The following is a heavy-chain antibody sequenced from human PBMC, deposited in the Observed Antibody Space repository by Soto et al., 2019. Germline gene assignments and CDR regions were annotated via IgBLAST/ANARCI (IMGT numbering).Heavy chain of an antibody. CDR1: GGSISSYY. Sequence: PSETLSLTCTVSGGSISSYYWSWIRQPPGKGLEWIGYIYYSGSTNYNPSLKSRVTISGDTSKNQFSLKLRSVTAADTAVYYCARSHYYDSSGLCAFDIWGQGTMVTVSS. D-gene: IGHD3-22*01. CDR2: IYYSGST. CDR3: ARSHYYDSSGLCAFDI. V-gene: IGHV4-59*08. J-gene: IGHJ3*02.